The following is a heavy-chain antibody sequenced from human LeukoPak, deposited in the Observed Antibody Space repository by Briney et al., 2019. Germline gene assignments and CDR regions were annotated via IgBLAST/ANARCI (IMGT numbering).Heavy chain of an antibody. V-gene: IGHV3-30*09. D-gene: IGHD1-26*01. CDR2: ISSDGSNK. J-gene: IGHJ4*02. CDR3: DSGTYSRFDY. CDR1: GFIFSTYT. Sequence: GGSPRLSCAASGFIFSTYTMHWVRQAPGKGPEWVAVISSDGSNKYYADSVKGRFAISRDNSKNTLSLQMDSLRTEDTAVYYCDSGTYSRFDYWGQGTLVTVSS.